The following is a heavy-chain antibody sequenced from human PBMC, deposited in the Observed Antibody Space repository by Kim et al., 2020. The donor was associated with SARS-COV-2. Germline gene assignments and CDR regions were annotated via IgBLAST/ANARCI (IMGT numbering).Heavy chain of an antibody. J-gene: IGHJ4*02. D-gene: IGHD6-19*01. Sequence: QKLQGRVTMTTDTSTSTAYMELRSLRSDDTAVYYCARGGTTAQWLVPLDYWGQGTLVTVSS. V-gene: IGHV1-18*01. CDR3: ARGGTTAQWLVPLDY.